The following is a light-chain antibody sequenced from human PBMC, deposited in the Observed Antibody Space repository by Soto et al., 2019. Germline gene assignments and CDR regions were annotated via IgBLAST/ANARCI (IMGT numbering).Light chain of an antibody. J-gene: IGKJ3*01. CDR2: DAS. CDR1: QDISNY. V-gene: IGKV1-33*01. Sequence: DIQMTQSPSSLSASVRDRVTITCQASQDISNYLNWYQHKPGKAPKLLICDASNLEPGVPSRFSGSGSGTDFTFTISSLQPEDIATYYCQKYANLPCTFGPGTKVDIK. CDR3: QKYANLPCT.